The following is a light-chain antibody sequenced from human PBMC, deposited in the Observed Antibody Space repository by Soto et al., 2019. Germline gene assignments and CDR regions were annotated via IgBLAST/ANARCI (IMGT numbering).Light chain of an antibody. J-gene: IGKJ1*01. CDR1: QSITNR. CDR2: DAL. CDR3: QQYNSYPWT. Sequence: GDRVAITCRASQSITNRLAWYQLKPGKAPKVLIYDALNLESGVPSRFSGSGYGTEFTLTISSLQPDDFATYYCQQYNSYPWTFGQGTKVDIK. V-gene: IGKV1-5*01.